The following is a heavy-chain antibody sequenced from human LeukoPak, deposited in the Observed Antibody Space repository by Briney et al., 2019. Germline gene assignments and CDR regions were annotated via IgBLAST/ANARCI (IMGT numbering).Heavy chain of an antibody. CDR1: GYTFTCYY. CDR2: IKPNSGGT. D-gene: IGHD3-22*01. V-gene: IGHV1-2*02. J-gene: IGHJ4*02. CDR3: ARDSSYYYDSSGYYYY. Sequence: ASVKDSCKASGYTFTCYYMHWVRQAPGQGLEWMGWIKPNSGGTNYAQKFQGRVTMTRVTSISTAYMELSRLRSDDTAVYYCARDSSYYYDSSGYYYYWGQGTLVTVSS.